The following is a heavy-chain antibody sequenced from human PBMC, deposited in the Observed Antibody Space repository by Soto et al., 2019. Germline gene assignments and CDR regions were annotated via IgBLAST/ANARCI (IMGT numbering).Heavy chain of an antibody. J-gene: IGHJ6*02. D-gene: IGHD6-6*01. V-gene: IGHV3-30-3*01. Sequence: LSCAASGFTFSSYAMHWVRQAPGKGLEWVAVISYDGSNKYYADPVKGRFTISRDNSKNTLYLQMNSLRAEDTAVYYCARDQEYSSSAPSYGYYGMDVWGQGTTVTVSS. CDR3: ARDQEYSSSAPSYGYYGMDV. CDR2: ISYDGSNK. CDR1: GFTFSSYA.